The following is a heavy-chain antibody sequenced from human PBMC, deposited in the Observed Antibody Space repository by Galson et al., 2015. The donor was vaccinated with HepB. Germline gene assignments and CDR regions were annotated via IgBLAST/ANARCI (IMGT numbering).Heavy chain of an antibody. J-gene: IGHJ6*02. CDR3: ARDLGYYDSNDLDV. CDR1: GYIFTDYY. CDR2: INPDIGDT. Sequence: SVKVSCKASGYIFTDYYLHWLRQAPGQGLEWMGWINPDIGDTYYAQNFLGRVTMTRDTSITTAYMDLSRLRSDDTAVYFCARDLGYYDSNDLDVWGQGSTVTVSS. D-gene: IGHD3-3*01. V-gene: IGHV1-2*02.